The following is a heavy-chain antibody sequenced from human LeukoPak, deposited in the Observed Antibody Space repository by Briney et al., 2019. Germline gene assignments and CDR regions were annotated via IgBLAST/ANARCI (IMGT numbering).Heavy chain of an antibody. CDR1: GVTLSEDW. D-gene: IGHD6-13*01. CDR2: IKRKVDGGTT. J-gene: IGHJ4*02. Sequence: GGTLRLSCAASGVTLSEDWMSGGREGPGKGGGRGGRIKRKVDGGTTDYAAPVKGRFTISRDDSKNTLYLQMNSLKTEDTAVYYCTTASSSWYSPWDYFDYWGQGTLVTVSS. CDR3: TTASSSWYSPWDYFDY. V-gene: IGHV3-15*01.